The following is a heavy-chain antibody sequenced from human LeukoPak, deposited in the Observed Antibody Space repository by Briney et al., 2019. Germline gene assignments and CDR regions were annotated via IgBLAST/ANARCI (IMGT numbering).Heavy chain of an antibody. V-gene: IGHV4-34*01. J-gene: IGHJ5*02. D-gene: IGHD3-10*01. CDR3: ARGGSQFGELKFRRRNWFDP. CDR1: GGSFSGYY. CDR2: INHSRRT. Sequence: SETLSLTCAVYGGSFSGYYWSWIRQPPGKGLEWIGEINHSRRTHYNPSLKSRVTISVDTSKNQFSLKLSSVTAADTAVYYCARGGSQFGELKFRRRNWFDPWGQGTLVTVSS.